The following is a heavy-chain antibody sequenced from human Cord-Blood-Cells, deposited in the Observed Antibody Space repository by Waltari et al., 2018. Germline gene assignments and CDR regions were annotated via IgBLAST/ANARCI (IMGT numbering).Heavy chain of an antibody. V-gene: IGHV2-5*02. CDR3: AHSPTGDDAFDI. J-gene: IGHJ3*02. CDR2: IYWDDDK. Sequence: QITLKESGPTLVKPTQTLTLTCTFSGFSLSTSGVGVGWIRQPPGKALEWLALIYWDDDKRYSPSPESRHTINKDTSKTRVGLTRTNMDPVDTTTDYCAHSPTGDDAFDIWGQGTMVTVSS. D-gene: IGHD7-27*01. CDR1: GFSLSTSGVG.